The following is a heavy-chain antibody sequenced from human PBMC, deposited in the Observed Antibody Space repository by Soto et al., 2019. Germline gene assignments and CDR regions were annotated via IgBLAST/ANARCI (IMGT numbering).Heavy chain of an antibody. J-gene: IGHJ6*02. D-gene: IGHD2-2*01. Sequence: PSETLSLTCTVSGFSISEGYYWGWIRQPPGKGLEWIGSIYHTGNTHYNPSLKSRVTISADTSKNQVSLRLSSVTAADTAVYYCARDQGAIYCTSPSCPLFNYYGMDVWGQGTTVTVSS. CDR1: GFSISEGYY. CDR3: ARDQGAIYCTSPSCPLFNYYGMDV. CDR2: IYHTGNT. V-gene: IGHV4-38-2*02.